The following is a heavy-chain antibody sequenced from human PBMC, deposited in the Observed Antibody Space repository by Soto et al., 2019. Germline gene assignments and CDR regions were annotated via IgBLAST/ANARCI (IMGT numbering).Heavy chain of an antibody. CDR3: ARHYSSGSRNWFEP. CDR2: IYYSWST. D-gene: IGHD6-19*01. J-gene: IGHJ5*02. Sequence: SETLSLTCSVSVGSINSSSYFLGWVRQPPGKGLEWIGSIYYSWSTYYNPSLRSRVTISVHTSKNQFSLKLSSVTAADTAVFYCARHYSSGSRNWFEPWGQGTMVTVSS. CDR1: VGSINSSSYF. V-gene: IGHV4-39*01.